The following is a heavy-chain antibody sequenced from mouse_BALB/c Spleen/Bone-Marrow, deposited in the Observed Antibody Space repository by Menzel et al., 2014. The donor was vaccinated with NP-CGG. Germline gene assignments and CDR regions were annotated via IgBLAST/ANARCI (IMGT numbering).Heavy chain of an antibody. V-gene: IGHV1-9*01. CDR3: ARWYYGSSSFAY. CDR1: GYTFSTYR. J-gene: IGHJ3*01. Sequence: QVQLKESGAELMKPGASVKISCKATGYTFSTYRIEWVKQRPGHGLEWIGEILPGSGSTNYNEKFKGKATLTADTSSNTVYMQLSSLTSEDSAVYYCARWYYGSSSFAYWGQLTLVTVSA. D-gene: IGHD1-1*01. CDR2: ILPGSGST.